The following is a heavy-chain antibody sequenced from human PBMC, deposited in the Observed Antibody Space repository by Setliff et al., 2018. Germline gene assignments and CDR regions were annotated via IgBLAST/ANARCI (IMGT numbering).Heavy chain of an antibody. V-gene: IGHV4-61*09. CDR3: ARGVTRPIYYYYYYMDV. D-gene: IGHD4-4*01. CDR1: GGSISSGNYY. Sequence: PSETLSLTCTVSGGSISSGNYYWSWIRQPAGKGLEWIGHIQTSGTTNYNPSLKSRVTIDTSKNQFSLKLSSVTAADTAVYYCARGVTRPIYYYYYYMDVWGKGTTVTVSS. CDR2: IQTSGTT. J-gene: IGHJ6*03.